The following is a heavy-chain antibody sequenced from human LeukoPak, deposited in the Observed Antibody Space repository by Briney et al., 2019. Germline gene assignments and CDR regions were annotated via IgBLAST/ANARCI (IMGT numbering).Heavy chain of an antibody. CDR1: GFTFSGFW. V-gene: IGHV3-7*01. Sequence: GGSLRLSCAASGFTFSGFWVTWVPQAPGEGLEWVANINEDGSEKYYVDSVRGRCTISRDNAKKSLSLQMNSLRAEDMGVYYCARGRGIGAWGQGTTVTVSS. J-gene: IGHJ6*02. CDR3: ARGRGIGA. CDR2: INEDGSEK.